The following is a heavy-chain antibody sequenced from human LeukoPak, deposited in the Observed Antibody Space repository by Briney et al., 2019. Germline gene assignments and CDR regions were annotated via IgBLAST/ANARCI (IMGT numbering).Heavy chain of an antibody. CDR2: ISAYNGNT. CDR1: GYTFTSYG. V-gene: IGHV1-18*01. J-gene: IGHJ4*02. D-gene: IGHD6-6*01. CDR3: ARVYSSSSYFDY. Sequence: ASVKVSCKASGYTFTSYGISWVRQAPGQGLEWMGWISAYNGNTNYAQKFQGRVTITADKSTSTAYRELSSLRSEDTAVYYCARVYSSSSYFDYWGQGTLVTVSS.